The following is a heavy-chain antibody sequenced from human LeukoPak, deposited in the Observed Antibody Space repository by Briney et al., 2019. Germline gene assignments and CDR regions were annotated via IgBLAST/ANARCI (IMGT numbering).Heavy chain of an antibody. Sequence: GGSLRLSCLGSGFTFRSLARSWVRQGPGKGLEFVSGIYENGGTTYYADSVKGRFSISRDNSKNTLYLQMDSLRGEDTAVYYCAKDFRIGYSAHFDYWGQGALVTVSS. CDR2: IYENGGTT. V-gene: IGHV3-23*01. CDR1: GFTFRSLA. D-gene: IGHD2-21*01. J-gene: IGHJ4*02. CDR3: AKDFRIGYSAHFDY.